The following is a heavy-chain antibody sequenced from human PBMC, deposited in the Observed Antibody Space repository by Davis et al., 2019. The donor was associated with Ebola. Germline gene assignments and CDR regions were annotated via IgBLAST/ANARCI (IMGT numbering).Heavy chain of an antibody. CDR2: ISSSSSYI. D-gene: IGHD1-26*01. V-gene: IGHV3-21*01. CDR1: GFTFSSYW. J-gene: IGHJ4*02. Sequence: PGGSLRLSCAASGFTFSSYWMSWVRQAPGKGLEWVSSISSSSSYIYYADSVKGRFTISRDNAKNSLYLQMNSLRAEDTAVYYCAVVGATVYWGQGTLVTVSS. CDR3: AVVGATVY.